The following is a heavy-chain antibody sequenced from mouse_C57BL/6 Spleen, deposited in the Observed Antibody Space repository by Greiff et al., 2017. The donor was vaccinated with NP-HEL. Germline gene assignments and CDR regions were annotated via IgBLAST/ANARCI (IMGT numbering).Heavy chain of an antibody. V-gene: IGHV2-9-1*01. J-gene: IGHJ1*03. CDR3: ARIAYDGYYWYFDV. D-gene: IGHD2-3*01. CDR2: IWTGGGT. Sequence: VQRVESGPGLVAPSQSLSITCTVSGFSLTSYAISWVRQPPGKGLEWLGVIWTGGGTNYNSALKSRLSISKDNSKSQVFLKMNSLQTDDTARYYCARIAYDGYYWYFDVWGTGTTVTVSS. CDR1: GFSLTSYA.